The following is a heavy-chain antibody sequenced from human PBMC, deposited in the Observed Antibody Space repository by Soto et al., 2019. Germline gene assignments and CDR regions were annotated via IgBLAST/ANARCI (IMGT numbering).Heavy chain of an antibody. D-gene: IGHD3-3*01. Sequence: PGGSLRLSCAASGFTFSIYWMHWVRQAPGKGLVWVSRIKTDGSITSYADSVKGRFTISRDNAKNTLYLQMNSLRAEDTAVYYCAKKITIFGVVNFDYWGQGTLVTVSS. CDR1: GFTFSIYW. J-gene: IGHJ4*02. CDR3: AKKITIFGVVNFDY. CDR2: IKTDGSIT. V-gene: IGHV3-74*01.